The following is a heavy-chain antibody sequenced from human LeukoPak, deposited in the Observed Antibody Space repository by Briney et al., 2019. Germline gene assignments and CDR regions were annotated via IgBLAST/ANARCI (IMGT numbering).Heavy chain of an antibody. J-gene: IGHJ4*02. CDR1: GFTFSSYS. Sequence: PGGSLRLSCAASGFTFSSYSMNWVRRAPGKGLEWISYIDSSSSSIYYADSVKGRFTISRDNAKNSLYLQMNSLRDEDTAVYYCARIYDSTAYWGQGTLVTVSS. CDR3: ARIYDSTAY. D-gene: IGHD3-22*01. CDR2: IDSSSSSI. V-gene: IGHV3-48*02.